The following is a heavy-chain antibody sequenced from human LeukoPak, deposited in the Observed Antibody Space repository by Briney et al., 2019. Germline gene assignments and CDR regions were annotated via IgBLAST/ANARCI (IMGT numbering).Heavy chain of an antibody. CDR3: AKSGSTSWYLDY. CDR2: ISGSGDNNDNT. J-gene: IGHJ4*02. Sequence: PGGSLRLSCAASGFAFSVYAMSWVRQAPGKGLEWVSAISGSGDNNDNTYYADSVKGQFTISRDNSKNTVYLQMSSLRAEDAAVYYCAKSGSTSWYLDYWGQGTLVTVSS. V-gene: IGHV3-23*01. D-gene: IGHD6-13*01. CDR1: GFAFSVYA.